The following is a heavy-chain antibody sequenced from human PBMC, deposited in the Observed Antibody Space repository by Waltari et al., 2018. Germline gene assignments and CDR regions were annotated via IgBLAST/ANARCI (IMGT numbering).Heavy chain of an antibody. CDR3: ARDYYSDYVFDH. D-gene: IGHD4-17*01. CDR2: TSAHNDDT. V-gene: IGHV1-18*01. Sequence: QVQLVQSGGEVKNPGASVKVSCKAHGYIFTSYGISWVRQAPGQSLEWMGWTSAHNDDTNYVQRFQDRLTMTTDTSTNTAYMELRSLRSDDTAVYYCARDYYSDYVFDHWGQGTLVIVSS. J-gene: IGHJ4*02. CDR1: GYIFTSYG.